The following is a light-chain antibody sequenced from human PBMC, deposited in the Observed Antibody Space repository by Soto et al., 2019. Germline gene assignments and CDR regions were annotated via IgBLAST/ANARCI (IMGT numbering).Light chain of an antibody. V-gene: IGLV1-40*01. J-gene: IGLJ3*02. CDR2: GNI. CDR1: ISNIGAGYD. CDR3: QSYDSSLRTWV. Sequence: QPVLTQPPSVSGAPGQRVTISCTGSISNIGAGYDVHWYQQLPGTAPKVFVYGNINRPSGVPDRISGSKSGTSASLAITGLQAEDEADYYCQSYDSSLRTWVFGGGTKLTVL.